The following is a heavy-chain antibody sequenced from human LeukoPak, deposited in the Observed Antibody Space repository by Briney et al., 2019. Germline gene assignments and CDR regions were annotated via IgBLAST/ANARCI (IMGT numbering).Heavy chain of an antibody. Sequence: SETLSLTCTVSGGSVSSSSYYWAWIRQPPGKGLEWIGYIYYSGRTNYNPSLKSRVTISVDTSKNQFSLRLRSVTAADTAVYYCARHQRGNSDAFDIWGQGTMVTVSS. D-gene: IGHD4-23*01. J-gene: IGHJ3*02. CDR2: IYYSGRT. CDR1: GGSVSSSSYY. CDR3: ARHQRGNSDAFDI. V-gene: IGHV4-61*01.